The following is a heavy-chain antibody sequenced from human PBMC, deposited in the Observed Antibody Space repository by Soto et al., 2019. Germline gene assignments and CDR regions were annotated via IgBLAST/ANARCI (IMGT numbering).Heavy chain of an antibody. V-gene: IGHV3-11*01. J-gene: IGHJ3*01. CDR3: FVIFF. D-gene: IGHD3-16*02. Sequence: QVQLVESGGGLVKPGGSLRLSCAASGFAFSDHYMTWIRQAPGRGLEWISYISNNGDTIHYADSVKGRFTISGDNGKISLYLQMNSLRAEDSAVYYCFVIFFWGQGTMVTVSS. CDR2: ISNNGDTI. CDR1: GFAFSDHY.